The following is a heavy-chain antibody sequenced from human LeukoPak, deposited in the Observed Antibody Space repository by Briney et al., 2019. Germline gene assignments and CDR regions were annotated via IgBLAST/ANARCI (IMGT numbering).Heavy chain of an antibody. J-gene: IGHJ3*02. D-gene: IGHD5-12*01. CDR3: ARAEQIVATIPDAFDI. V-gene: IGHV1-69*04. Sequence: SVKVSCKASGGTFSSYAISWVRQAPGQGLEWMGRIIPILGIANYAQKFQGRVTITADESTSTAYMELSSLRSEDTAVYYCARAEQIVATIPDAFDIWGQGTMVTVSS. CDR1: GGTFSSYA. CDR2: IIPILGIA.